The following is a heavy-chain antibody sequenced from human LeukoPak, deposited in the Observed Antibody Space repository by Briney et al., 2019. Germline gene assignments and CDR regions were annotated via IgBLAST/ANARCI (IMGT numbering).Heavy chain of an antibody. D-gene: IGHD3-10*01. CDR3: AKDLKGLLWFGDGSLNRYYYYYGMDV. CDR1: GFTFSSYD. CDR2: IGTAGDT. Sequence: GGSLRLSCAASGFTFSSYDMHWVRHATGKGLEWVSAIGTAGDTYYPGSVKGRFTISRDNSKNTLYLQMNSLRAEDTAVYYCAKDLKGLLWFGDGSLNRYYYYYGMDVWGQGTTVTVSS. J-gene: IGHJ6*02. V-gene: IGHV3-13*01.